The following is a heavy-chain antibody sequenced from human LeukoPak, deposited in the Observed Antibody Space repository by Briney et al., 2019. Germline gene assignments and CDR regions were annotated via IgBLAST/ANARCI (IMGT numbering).Heavy chain of an antibody. CDR2: MNPKSGNT. V-gene: IGHV1-8*01. D-gene: IGHD3-10*01. Sequence: ASVKVSCKTSGYTFTNYDINWVRQATGQGLEWMGWMNPKSGNTGSAQKFQGRVTITRDTSASTAYMELSSLRSEDTAVYYCARGPQLWFGEPPVGPWGQGTLVTVSS. J-gene: IGHJ5*02. CDR3: ARGPQLWFGEPPVGP. CDR1: GYTFTNYD.